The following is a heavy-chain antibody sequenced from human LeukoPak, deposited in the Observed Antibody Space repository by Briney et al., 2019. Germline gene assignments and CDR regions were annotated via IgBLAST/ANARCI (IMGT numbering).Heavy chain of an antibody. J-gene: IGHJ4*02. CDR3: ARRGRGSVGAFDD. V-gene: IGHV1-69*05. Sequence: ASVKVSCKASGGTFSSYAISWVRQAPGQGLEWMGGIIPIFGTANYAQKFQGRVTITTDESTSTAYMELSSLRSEDTAVYYCARRGRGSVGAFDDWGQGTLVTVSS. CDR2: IIPIFGTA. D-gene: IGHD1-26*01. CDR1: GGTFSSYA.